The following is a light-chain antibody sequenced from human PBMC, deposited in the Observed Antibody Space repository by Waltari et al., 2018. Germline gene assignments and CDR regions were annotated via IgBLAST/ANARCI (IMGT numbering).Light chain of an antibody. V-gene: IGLV1-40*01. CDR2: GNR. Sequence: QSVLTQPPSVSGAPGQTVTISCTGSSSNIGAGFAVHWDQQLPGAAPKRLIHGNRNRPSGVPDRFFGFNSDTSASLAITGLQAEDEADYYCQSYDSNLSGYVFGTGTKVSVL. CDR1: SSNIGAGFA. J-gene: IGLJ1*01. CDR3: QSYDSNLSGYV.